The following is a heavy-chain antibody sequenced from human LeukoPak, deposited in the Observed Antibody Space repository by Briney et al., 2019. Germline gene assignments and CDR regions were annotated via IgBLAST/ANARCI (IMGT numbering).Heavy chain of an antibody. D-gene: IGHD3-10*01. CDR2: IYYSGST. J-gene: IGHJ6*02. Sequence: PSETLSLTCTVSGGSIGSSNYYWVWIRQPPGKGLEWIGSIYYSGSTYYHPSLESRVTISVDTSKNQFSLKLSSVTAADTAVYYCARGPGYYYGSGSYYNIKYYYGMDVWGQGTTVTVSS. CDR3: ARGPGYYYGSGSYYNIKYYYGMDV. V-gene: IGHV4-39*07. CDR1: GGSIGSSNYY.